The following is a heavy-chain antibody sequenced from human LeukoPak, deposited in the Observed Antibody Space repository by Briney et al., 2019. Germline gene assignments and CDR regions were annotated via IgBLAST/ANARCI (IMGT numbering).Heavy chain of an antibody. Sequence: GGPLRLSCAASGFTFTTYWMSWVRQAPGKGLEWVANIKQDGSEKYYMDSVKGRFTISRDNAKNSLYLQMSSLRAEDTAVYYCARVAAAVPDQWGQGTLVTVSS. J-gene: IGHJ5*02. CDR1: GFTFTTYW. D-gene: IGHD6-13*01. V-gene: IGHV3-7*04. CDR3: ARVAAAVPDQ. CDR2: IKQDGSEK.